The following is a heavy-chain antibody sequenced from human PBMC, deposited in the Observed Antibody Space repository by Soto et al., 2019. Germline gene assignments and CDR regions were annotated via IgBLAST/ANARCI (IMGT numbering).Heavy chain of an antibody. J-gene: IGHJ6*02. CDR3: ARLLGTGYSSGWYKGNYYGMDV. V-gene: IGHV1-18*01. D-gene: IGHD6-19*01. CDR1: GYTFTNYD. Sequence: GASVKVSCKASGYTFTNYDISWVRQAPGQGLEWMGWINAYNANTNYAQKLQGRVTMTTDTSTSTAYMELRSLTSDDTAVYYCARLLGTGYSSGWYKGNYYGMDVWGQGTTVTVSS. CDR2: INAYNANT.